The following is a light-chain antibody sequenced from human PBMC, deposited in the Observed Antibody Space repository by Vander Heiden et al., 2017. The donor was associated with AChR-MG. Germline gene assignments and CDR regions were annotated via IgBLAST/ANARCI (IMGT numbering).Light chain of an antibody. Sequence: EIVMTQSPATLSVSPGERATLSCKASQSVRDNLAWYQQKSGRAPRLLIYGASTRATGVPARFSGSGSGTEFTLTISSLQSEDFAVYYCQQYHNWPPLTFGGGTKVEIK. J-gene: IGKJ4*01. CDR3: QQYHNWPPLT. CDR2: GAS. V-gene: IGKV3-15*01. CDR1: QSVRDN.